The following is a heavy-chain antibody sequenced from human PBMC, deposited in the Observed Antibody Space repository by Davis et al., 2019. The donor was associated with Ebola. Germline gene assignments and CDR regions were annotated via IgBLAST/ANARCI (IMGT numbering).Heavy chain of an antibody. Sequence: GGSLRLSCAASGIIVSSNQMSWVRQAPGKGLEWVSVIYSGGSTYYGDSVKGRFTISRDSSKNTLYLQMNSLRAEDTAVYYCARDFTYYFDSSGYYSAPNDAFDIWGQGTKVTVSS. V-gene: IGHV3-66*01. CDR2: IYSGGST. CDR3: ARDFTYYFDSSGYYSAPNDAFDI. J-gene: IGHJ3*02. CDR1: GIIVSSNQ. D-gene: IGHD3-22*01.